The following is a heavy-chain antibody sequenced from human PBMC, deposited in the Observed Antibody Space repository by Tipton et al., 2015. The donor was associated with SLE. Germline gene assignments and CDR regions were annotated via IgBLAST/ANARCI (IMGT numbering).Heavy chain of an antibody. D-gene: IGHD1-26*01. CDR3: ARGWTEVGATPSPYVY. CDR2: IIPIFGTA. Sequence: QSGPEVKKPGSSVKVSCKASGGTFSSYTINWVRQAPGQGLERMGGIIPIFGTANYAQKFQDRVTITTDESTSTAYMELSSLRSEDTAVYYCARGWTEVGATPSPYVYWGQGTLVTVSS. CDR1: GGTFSSYT. J-gene: IGHJ4*02. V-gene: IGHV1-69*05.